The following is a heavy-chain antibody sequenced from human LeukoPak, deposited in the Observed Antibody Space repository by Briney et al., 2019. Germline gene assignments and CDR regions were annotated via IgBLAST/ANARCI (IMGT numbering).Heavy chain of an antibody. V-gene: IGHV4-34*01. J-gene: IGHJ3*01. D-gene: IGHD3-3*01. Sequence: PSETLSLTCAVYGGSFSGYYWSWIRQPPGKGLEWIGEINHSGSTNYNPSLKSRVTISVDTSKNQFSLKLISVTAADTAVYYCAKDLLGWSSPRWGQGTMVTVSS. CDR2: INHSGST. CDR1: GGSFSGYY. CDR3: AKDLLGWSSPR.